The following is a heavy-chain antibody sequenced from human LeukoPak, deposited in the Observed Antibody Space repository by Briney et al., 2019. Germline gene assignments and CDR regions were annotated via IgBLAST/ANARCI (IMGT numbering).Heavy chain of an antibody. CDR1: GFTFNNYG. D-gene: IGHD1-1*01. Sequence: GRSLRLSCAASGFTFNNYGMHYVRQAPGKGLEWVAVISDDGRNKKYADSVRGRFTISRDDSNNTLYLQMNSLRAEDTGVYYCAKDGETTASGTFDYWGQGTLVTVSS. J-gene: IGHJ4*02. V-gene: IGHV3-30*18. CDR2: ISDDGRNK. CDR3: AKDGETTASGTFDY.